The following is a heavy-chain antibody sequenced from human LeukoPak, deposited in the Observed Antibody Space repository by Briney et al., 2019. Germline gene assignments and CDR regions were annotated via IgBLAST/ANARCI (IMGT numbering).Heavy chain of an antibody. CDR2: IKQDGSEK. CDR1: GFTFSSYW. J-gene: IGHJ6*03. CDR3: ARTGTAAAYYYYYMDV. D-gene: IGHD6-13*01. Sequence: AGGSLRLSCAASGFTFSSYWMSWVRQAPGKGLEWVANIKQDGSEKYYVDSVKGRFTISRDNAKNSLYLQMNSLRAEDTAVYYCARTGTAAAYYYYYMDVWGKGTTVTVSS. V-gene: IGHV3-7*01.